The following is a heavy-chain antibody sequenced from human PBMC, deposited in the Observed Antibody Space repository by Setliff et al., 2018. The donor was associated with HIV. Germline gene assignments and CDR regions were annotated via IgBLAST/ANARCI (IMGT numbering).Heavy chain of an antibody. CDR3: VRDPIEGYPDYFDY. CDR1: GFAFSSTA. Sequence: GGSLRLSCAGSGFAFSSTAMHWVRQAPGKGLEWVAVMSTGGDIKIYADSVKGRFTVSRDNSKNTLFLQMNSLRPEDTATYYCVRDPIEGYPDYFDYWGQGTLVTVSS. V-gene: IGHV3-30*03. J-gene: IGHJ4*02. D-gene: IGHD1-26*01. CDR2: MSTGGDIK.